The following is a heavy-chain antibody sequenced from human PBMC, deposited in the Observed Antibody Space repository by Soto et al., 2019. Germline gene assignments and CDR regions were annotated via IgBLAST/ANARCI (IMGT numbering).Heavy chain of an antibody. J-gene: IGHJ4*02. CDR1: GFTFSSYE. CDR3: ARETSITGIPYYFDN. Sequence: GGSLRLSCAASGFTFSSYEMNWVRQAPGKGLEWVSYISSSGSTIYYADSVKGRFTISRDNAKNSLYLQMNSLRAEDTAVYYCARETSITGIPYYFDNWGQGTLVTVSS. D-gene: IGHD1-20*01. V-gene: IGHV3-48*03. CDR2: ISSSGSTI.